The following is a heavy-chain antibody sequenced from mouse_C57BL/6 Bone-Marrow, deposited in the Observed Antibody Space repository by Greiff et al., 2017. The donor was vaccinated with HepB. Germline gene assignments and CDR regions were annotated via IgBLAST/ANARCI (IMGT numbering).Heavy chain of an antibody. CDR3: ARYYYGSSYWYFDV. CDR1: GYAFSSYW. D-gene: IGHD1-1*01. CDR2: IYPGDGDT. Sequence: QVQLQHSGAELVKPGASVKISCKASGYAFSSYWMNWVKQRPGKGLEWIGQIYPGDGDTNYNGKFKGKATLTADKSSSTAYMQLSSLTSEDSAVYFCARYYYGSSYWYFDVWGTGTTVTVSS. J-gene: IGHJ1*03. V-gene: IGHV1-80*01.